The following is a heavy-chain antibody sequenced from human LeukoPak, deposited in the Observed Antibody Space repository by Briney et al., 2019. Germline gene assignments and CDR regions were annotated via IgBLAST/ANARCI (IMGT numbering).Heavy chain of an antibody. D-gene: IGHD3-10*01. CDR3: AKEAEHQLLSF. J-gene: IGHJ4*02. CDR1: GFSFSGYG. CDR2: IRYDGGTK. V-gene: IGHV3-30*02. Sequence: GGSLRLSCAASGFSFSGYGMHWVRQAPGKGLEWVPFIRYDGGTKYYGDSVKGRFTVSRDNSKNTLYLQMNSLRIEDTAVYYCAKEAEHQLLSFWGQGTLVTVSS.